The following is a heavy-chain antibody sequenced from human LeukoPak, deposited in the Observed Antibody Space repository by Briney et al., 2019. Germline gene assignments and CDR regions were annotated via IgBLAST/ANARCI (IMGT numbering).Heavy chain of an antibody. CDR3: ARGGGLDV. D-gene: IGHD3-16*01. CDR1: GFTFSSYW. CDR2: INHNGNVN. V-gene: IGHV3-7*03. J-gene: IGHJ6*02. Sequence: HPGGSLRLSCAASGFTFSSYWMNWARQAPGKGLEWVASINHNGNVNYSVDSVRGRFTISGNNAKNSLYLQMSILGADETAVYFCARGGGLDVWGQGATVTVSS.